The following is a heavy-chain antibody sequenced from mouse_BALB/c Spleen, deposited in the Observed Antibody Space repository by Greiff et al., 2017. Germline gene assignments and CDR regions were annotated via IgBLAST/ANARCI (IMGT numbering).Heavy chain of an antibody. J-gene: IGHJ1*01. D-gene: IGHD1-1*01. V-gene: IGHV1-82*01. CDR1: GYAFSSSW. CDR3: ARSMLRELRLYWYFDV. Sequence: QVQLQQSGPELVKPGASVKISCKASGYAFSSSWMNWVKQRPGQGLEWIGRIYPGDGDTNYNGKFKGKATLTADKSSSTAYMQLSSLTSVDSAVYFCARSMLRELRLYWYFDVWGAGTTVTVSS. CDR2: IYPGDGDT.